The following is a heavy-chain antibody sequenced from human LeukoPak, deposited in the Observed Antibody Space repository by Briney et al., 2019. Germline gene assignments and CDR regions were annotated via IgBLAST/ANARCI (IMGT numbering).Heavy chain of an antibody. V-gene: IGHV4-38-2*02. CDR1: GYSISSGYY. D-gene: IGHD2-15*01. J-gene: IGHJ4*02. CDR2: IYHSGST. Sequence: SETLSLTCTVSGYSISSGYYWGWIRQPPGKGLEWIGSIYHSGSTYYNPSLKSRVTISVDTSKNQFSLKLSSVTAADTAVYYCARWWDYWGQGALVTVSS. CDR3: ARWWDY.